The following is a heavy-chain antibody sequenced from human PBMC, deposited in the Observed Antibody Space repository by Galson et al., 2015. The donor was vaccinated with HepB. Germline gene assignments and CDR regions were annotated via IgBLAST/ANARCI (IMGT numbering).Heavy chain of an antibody. J-gene: IGHJ4*02. CDR2: INPSGDST. CDR1: GDTFTNDY. CDR3: AREGMVPAAMPFHYFDY. V-gene: IGHV1-46*01. D-gene: IGHD2-2*01. Sequence: SVKVSCKASGDTFTNDYMHWVRQAPGQVLEWMGLINPSGDSTNYAQKFQGRVTMTRDTSTSTVYMELSSLSSEDTAVYYCAREGMVPAAMPFHYFDYWGQGTLVTVSS.